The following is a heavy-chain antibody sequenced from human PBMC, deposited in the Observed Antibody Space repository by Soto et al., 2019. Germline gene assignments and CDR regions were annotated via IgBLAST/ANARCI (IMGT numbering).Heavy chain of an antibody. CDR3: AKYRPAAERFTSYYFDY. Sequence: PGGSLRLSCAASGFTFSSYAMSWVRQAPGKGLEWVSAISGSGGSTYYADSVKGRFTISRDNSKNTLYLQMNSLRAEDTAVYYCAKYRPAAERFTSYYFDYWGQGTLVTVSS. V-gene: IGHV3-23*01. CDR2: ISGSGGST. J-gene: IGHJ4*02. CDR1: GFTFSSYA. D-gene: IGHD6-13*01.